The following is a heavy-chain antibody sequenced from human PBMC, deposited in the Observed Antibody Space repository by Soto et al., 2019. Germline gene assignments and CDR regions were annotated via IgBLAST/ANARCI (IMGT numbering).Heavy chain of an antibody. CDR2: ISGGGSGT. J-gene: IGHJ4*02. CDR3: AKDEAEGVFLYFDY. Sequence: HPGGSLRLLCTVSAFTFSSYTMSWVRQAPGKGLEWVSAISGGGSGTYYADSVKGRFTISRDNSKNTLYLQMNSLRAEDTAVYYCAKDEAEGVFLYFDYWGQGALVTVSS. CDR1: AFTFSSYT. V-gene: IGHV3-23*01.